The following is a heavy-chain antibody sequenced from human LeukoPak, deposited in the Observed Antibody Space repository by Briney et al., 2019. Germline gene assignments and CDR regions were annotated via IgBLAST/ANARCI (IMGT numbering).Heavy chain of an antibody. D-gene: IGHD4-23*01. Sequence: GGSLRLSCAGSGFSFSSYGMHWVRQAPGKGLEWMAFIRSDGSNKYYADSVKGRFTISRDNSKNTLYLQMNSLRAEDTAVYYCAKGLSGGYYFDYWGQGTLVTVSS. J-gene: IGHJ4*02. CDR1: GFSFSSYG. CDR2: IRSDGSNK. CDR3: AKGLSGGYYFDY. V-gene: IGHV3-30*02.